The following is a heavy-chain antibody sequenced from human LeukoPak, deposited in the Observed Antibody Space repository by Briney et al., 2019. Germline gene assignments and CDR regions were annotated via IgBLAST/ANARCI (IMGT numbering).Heavy chain of an antibody. CDR3: ARVEKIVVVPAAIFVDAFAI. CDR2: INPNSGGT. CDR1: GYTFTGYY. D-gene: IGHD2-2*01. Sequence: ASVKVSCKASGYTFTGYYMHWVRQAPGQGLEWMGWINPNSGGTNYAQKFQGRVTMTRDTSISTAYMELSRLRSDDTAVYYCARVEKIVVVPAAIFVDAFAIWGQGTMVTVSS. V-gene: IGHV1-2*02. J-gene: IGHJ3*02.